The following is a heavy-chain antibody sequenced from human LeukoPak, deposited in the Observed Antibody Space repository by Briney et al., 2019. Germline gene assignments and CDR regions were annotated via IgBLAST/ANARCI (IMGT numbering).Heavy chain of an antibody. D-gene: IGHD3-9*01. CDR2: INPSSGGT. CDR3: AILGLRYFDWLLYPFDY. V-gene: IGHV1-2*02. Sequence: GASVKVSCKASGYTFTGYYMHWVRQAPGQGLEWMGWINPSSGGTNYAQKFQGRVTMTRDTSISTAYMELSRLRSDDTAVYYCAILGLRYFDWLLYPFDYWGQGTLVTVSS. J-gene: IGHJ4*02. CDR1: GYTFTGYY.